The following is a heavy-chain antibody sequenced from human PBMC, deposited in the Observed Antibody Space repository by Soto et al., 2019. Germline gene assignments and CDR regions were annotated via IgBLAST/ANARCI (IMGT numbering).Heavy chain of an antibody. V-gene: IGHV4-4*01. CDR1: GESVSNGRW. Sequence: SDTLSLTCGVSGESVSNGRWWSWVRQPPGKGLEWIGEIHHSGTTNYNPALKTRVTISVDKSKNEFSLILNSVTAADTAVYCCARDLWNDATYYYGMDVWGQGTTVT. D-gene: IGHD1-1*01. CDR3: ARDLWNDATYYYGMDV. CDR2: IHHSGTT. J-gene: IGHJ6*02.